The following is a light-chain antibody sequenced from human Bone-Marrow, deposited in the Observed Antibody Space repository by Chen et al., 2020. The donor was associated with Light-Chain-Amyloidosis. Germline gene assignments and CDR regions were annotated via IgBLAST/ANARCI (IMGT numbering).Light chain of an antibody. CDR2: RDT. CDR1: DLPTKY. J-gene: IGLJ2*01. CDR3: QSADSSGTYEVI. Sequence: SYELTHPPPLPVSPGQTARITCSGDDLPTKYAYWYQQKPGQAPVLVIHRDTERPSGISERFSGSSSGTTATLTISGVQAEDEADYHCQSADSSGTYEVIFGGGTKLTVL. V-gene: IGLV3-25*03.